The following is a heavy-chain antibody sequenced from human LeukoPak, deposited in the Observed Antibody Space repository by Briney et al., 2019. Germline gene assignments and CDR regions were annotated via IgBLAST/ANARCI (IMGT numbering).Heavy chain of an antibody. Sequence: GRSLRLSCAASGFTSSSYAIHWVRQAPGKGLEWVAVISYDGSNIYYADSVKGRFTISRDNSKSTLYLQMNSLRADDTAMYCCVRCNRLAQDSTAEFDYWGQGTLVT. J-gene: IGHJ4*02. V-gene: IGHV3-30*04. CDR3: VRCNRLAQDSTAEFDY. CDR1: GFTSSSYA. D-gene: IGHD2/OR15-2a*01. CDR2: ISYDGSNI.